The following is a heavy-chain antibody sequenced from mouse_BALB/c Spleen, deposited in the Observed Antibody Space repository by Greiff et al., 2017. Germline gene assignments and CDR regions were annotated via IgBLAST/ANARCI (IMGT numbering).Heavy chain of an antibody. D-gene: IGHD1-1*01. CDR2: INPSNGRT. V-gene: IGHV1S81*02. Sequence: QVQLQQPGAELVKPGASVKLSCKASGYTFTSYWMHWVKQRPGQGLEWIGEINPSNGRTNYNEKFKSKATLTVDKSSSTAYMQLSSLTSEDSAVYYCARITTVVATDYGGQGTTPTVSS. CDR1: GYTFTSYW. CDR3: ARITTVVATDY. J-gene: IGHJ2*01.